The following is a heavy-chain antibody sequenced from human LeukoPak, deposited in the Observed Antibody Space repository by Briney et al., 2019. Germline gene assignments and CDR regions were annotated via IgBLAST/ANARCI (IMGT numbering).Heavy chain of an antibody. V-gene: IGHV1-18*01. CDR2: ISPLNGNT. D-gene: IGHD2-15*01. CDR1: GYTFTSYG. J-gene: IGHJ6*02. Sequence: SVKVSCKASGYTFTSYGISWVRQAPGQGLEWMGWISPLNGNTNYAQKVQGRVTMTTDTSTSTVYMELRSLRSDDTAVYYCARDLDIVVVAAALRHYGLDVWGQGTTVTVSS. CDR3: ARDLDIVVVAAALRHYGLDV.